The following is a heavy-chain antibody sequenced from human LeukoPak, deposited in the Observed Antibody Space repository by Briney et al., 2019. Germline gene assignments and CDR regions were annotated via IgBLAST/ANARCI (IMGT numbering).Heavy chain of an antibody. J-gene: IGHJ4*02. CDR1: GGTFSSYA. D-gene: IGHD3-22*01. V-gene: IGHV1-69*06. Sequence: SVKVSCEASGGTFSSYAVSWVRLTPGQGLEWLGGIIPVFGTTTYAQKFQAKVTMTADKSTNTAYLEISSLTSDDTAVYYCARCSPGDSSNFYAVLQYWGQGTQVTVST. CDR3: ARCSPGDSSNFYAVLQY. CDR2: IIPVFGTT.